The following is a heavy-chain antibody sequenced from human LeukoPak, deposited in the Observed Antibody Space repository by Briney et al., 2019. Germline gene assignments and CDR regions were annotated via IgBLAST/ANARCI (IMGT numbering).Heavy chain of an antibody. CDR2: ISAYNGNT. J-gene: IGHJ6*02. CDR1: GYTFTSYG. D-gene: IGHD4-17*01. Sequence: ASVKVSCKASGYTFTSYGISWVRQAPGQGLEWMGWISAYNGNTNCAQKLQGRVTMTTDTSTSTAHMELRSLRSDDTAVYYCARGGVTTVTTLVMRSWYGMDVWGQGTTVTVSS. V-gene: IGHV1-18*01. CDR3: ARGGVTTVTTLVMRSWYGMDV.